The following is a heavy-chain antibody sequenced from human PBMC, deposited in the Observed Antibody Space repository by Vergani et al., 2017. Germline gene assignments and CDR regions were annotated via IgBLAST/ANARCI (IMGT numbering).Heavy chain of an antibody. J-gene: IGHJ6*03. Sequence: QLQLQESGSGLVKPSQTLSLTCAVSGGSISSGGYSWSWIRQPPGKGLEWIGYIYHSGSTYYNPSLKSRVTISVGKSKTQFSVKLSPVTAADTAVYYWARGGSTETYYYYYYMDVWGKGTTVTVSS. D-gene: IGHD2-2*01. CDR1: GGSISSGGYS. CDR2: IYHSGST. CDR3: ARGGSTETYYYYYYMDV. V-gene: IGHV4-30-2*01.